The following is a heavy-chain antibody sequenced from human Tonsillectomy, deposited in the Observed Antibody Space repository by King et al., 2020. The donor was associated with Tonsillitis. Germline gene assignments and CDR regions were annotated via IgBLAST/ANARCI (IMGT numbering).Heavy chain of an antibody. D-gene: IGHD2-21*02. Sequence: QLVQSGAEVKKPGASVKVSCKASGYTFTGYYMHWVRQAPGQGLEWMGWINPNSGGTNYAQKFQGRVTMTRDTSISTAYMELSRLRSDDTAVYYCASASSGPPCGGDCYAYDYWGQGTLVTVSS. CDR3: ASASSGPPCGGDCYAYDY. V-gene: IGHV1-2*02. J-gene: IGHJ4*02. CDR1: GYTFTGYY. CDR2: INPNSGGT.